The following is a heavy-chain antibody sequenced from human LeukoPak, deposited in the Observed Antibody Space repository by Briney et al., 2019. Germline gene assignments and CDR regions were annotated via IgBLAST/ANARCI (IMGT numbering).Heavy chain of an antibody. Sequence: GASVKVSCKASGYTFTSYAMHWVRQAPGQRLEWMGWINAGNGNTKYSQKFQGRVTITRDTSASTAYMELSSLRSGDTAVYYCARDRGNYDSSGIDYWGQGTLVTVSS. CDR1: GYTFTSYA. D-gene: IGHD3-22*01. J-gene: IGHJ4*02. V-gene: IGHV1-3*01. CDR2: INAGNGNT. CDR3: ARDRGNYDSSGIDY.